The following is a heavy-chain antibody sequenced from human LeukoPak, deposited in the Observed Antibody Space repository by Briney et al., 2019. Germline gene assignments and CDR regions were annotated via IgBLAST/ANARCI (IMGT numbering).Heavy chain of an antibody. D-gene: IGHD6-13*01. V-gene: IGHV1-69*04. Sequence: WASVKVSCKASGGTFSSYAISWVRQAPGQGLEWMGRTIPILGIANYAQKFQGRVTITADKSTSIAYMELRSLRFDDTVVYYCARDLEDIAAAGTAGYYFDYWGQGTLVTVSS. CDR1: GGTFSSYA. CDR2: TIPILGIA. J-gene: IGHJ4*02. CDR3: ARDLEDIAAAGTAGYYFDY.